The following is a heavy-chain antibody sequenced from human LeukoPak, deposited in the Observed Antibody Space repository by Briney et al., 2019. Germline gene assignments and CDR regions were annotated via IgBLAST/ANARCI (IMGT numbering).Heavy chain of an antibody. D-gene: IGHD4-11*01. CDR1: GFTFSSYW. V-gene: IGHV3-74*01. CDR3: ARDTVTNNWFYP. Sequence: GGSLRLSCAASGFTFSSYWMHWVRHAPGKGLVWVSRINTDGSSTSYADSVKGRFTISRDNAKNTLYLQMNSLRAEDTAVYYCARDTVTNNWFYPWGQGTLVTVSS. CDR2: INTDGSST. J-gene: IGHJ5*02.